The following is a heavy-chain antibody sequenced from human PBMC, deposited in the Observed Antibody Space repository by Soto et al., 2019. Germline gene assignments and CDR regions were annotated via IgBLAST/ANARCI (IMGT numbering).Heavy chain of an antibody. CDR2: IWYDGSNK. CDR1: GFTFSSYG. Sequence: GGSLRLSCAASGFTFSSYGMHWVRQAPGKGLEWVAVIWYDGSNKYYADSVKGRFTISRDNSKNTLYLQMNSLRAEDTAVYYCARDVQLEEKRNWFDPWGQGTLVTVSS. J-gene: IGHJ5*02. D-gene: IGHD2-2*01. V-gene: IGHV3-33*01. CDR3: ARDVQLEEKRNWFDP.